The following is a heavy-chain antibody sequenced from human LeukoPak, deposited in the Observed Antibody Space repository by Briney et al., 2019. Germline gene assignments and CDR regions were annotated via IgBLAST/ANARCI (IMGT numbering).Heavy chain of an antibody. Sequence: GGSLRLSCAVSGFTFSSYSMNWVRQAPGKGLEWVSYISSSSDTIYYADSVKGRFTISRDNAKNSLYLQMNSLRAEDTAVYYCAKAYCTNGVCYMIIDYWGQGTLVTVSS. CDR3: AKAYCTNGVCYMIIDY. V-gene: IGHV3-48*04. CDR2: ISSSSDTI. J-gene: IGHJ4*02. CDR1: GFTFSSYS. D-gene: IGHD2-8*01.